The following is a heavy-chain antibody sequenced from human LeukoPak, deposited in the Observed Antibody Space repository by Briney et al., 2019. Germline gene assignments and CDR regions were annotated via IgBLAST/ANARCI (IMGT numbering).Heavy chain of an antibody. D-gene: IGHD2-2*02. CDR1: GGSISSSSYY. CDR2: IYYSGST. CDR3: ARHRAVPAAIRDAFDI. Sequence: PSETLSLTCTVSGGSISSSSYYWGWIRQPPGKGLEGIGRIYYSGSTYYNPSLKSRVTISVATSKNQFPLKLSSVIAADTAVYYCARHRAVPAAIRDAFDIWGQGTMVTVSS. J-gene: IGHJ3*02. V-gene: IGHV4-39*01.